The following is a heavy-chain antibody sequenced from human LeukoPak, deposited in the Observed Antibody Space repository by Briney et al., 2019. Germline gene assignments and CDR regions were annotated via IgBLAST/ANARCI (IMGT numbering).Heavy chain of an antibody. V-gene: IGHV3-21*01. CDR1: GFTFSNYR. CDR2: ISSSSIYI. CDR3: AKSYRMDDY. Sequence: GGSLRLSCAASGFTFSNYRMNWVRQAPGKGLEWVSSISSSSIYIYYADSLKGRFTISRDNAKNSLYLQMNSLRAEDTAVYYCAKSYRMDDYWGQGTLVTVSS. J-gene: IGHJ4*02. D-gene: IGHD1-14*01.